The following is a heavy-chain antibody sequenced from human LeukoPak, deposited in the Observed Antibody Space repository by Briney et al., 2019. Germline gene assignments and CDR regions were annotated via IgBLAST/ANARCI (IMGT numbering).Heavy chain of an antibody. V-gene: IGHV1-8*01. D-gene: IGHD3-10*01. CDR1: GYTFSSHD. J-gene: IGHJ6*02. CDR3: ARGAHYHYGMDV. Sequence: ASVKVSCKASGYTFSSHDVNWVRQATGQGLEWMGWMNPNSGKTGYAQKFQGRVIMTRNTSVSTAYMELRSLRSEDTAVYYCARGAHYHYGMDVWGQGTTVTVFS. CDR2: MNPNSGKT.